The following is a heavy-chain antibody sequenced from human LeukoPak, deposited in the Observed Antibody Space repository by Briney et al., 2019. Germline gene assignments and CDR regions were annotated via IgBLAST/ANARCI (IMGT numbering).Heavy chain of an antibody. CDR1: GFTFSSYA. D-gene: IGHD3-22*01. CDR3: ARGNTYYYERSVYYNDRGFFDY. Sequence: GRSLRLSCAASGFTFSSYAMHWVRQAPGKGLEWVAVISYDGSNKYYADSVKGRFTISRDNSKNTLYLQMNSLRAEDTAVYYCARGNTYYYERSVYYNDRGFFDYWGQVPLVTVPS. V-gene: IGHV3-30-3*01. CDR2: ISYDGSNK. J-gene: IGHJ4*02.